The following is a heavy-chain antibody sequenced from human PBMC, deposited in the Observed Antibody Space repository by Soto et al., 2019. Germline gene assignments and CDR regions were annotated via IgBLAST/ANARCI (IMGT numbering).Heavy chain of an antibody. J-gene: IGHJ4*02. CDR3: ARTPIISRGGGGEYYFDY. D-gene: IGHD3-16*01. Sequence: QVQLQESGPGLVKPSETLSLTCTVSGGSVSSGSYYWSWIRQPPGKGLEWIGYIYYSGSTNYNPSLKSRVTISVDPPKNQCSLKLSSVTAADTAVYYWARTPIISRGGGGEYYFDYWGQGTLVTVSS. V-gene: IGHV4-61*01. CDR1: GGSVSSGSYY. CDR2: IYYSGST.